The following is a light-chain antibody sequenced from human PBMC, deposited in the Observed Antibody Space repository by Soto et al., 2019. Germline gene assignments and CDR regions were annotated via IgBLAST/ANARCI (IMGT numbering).Light chain of an antibody. J-gene: IGLJ1*01. Sequence: QSALTQPASESSSHLQSITISCTGTSSDVGGYNYVSWYQQHPGKAPKLMIYDVSNRPSGVSNRFSGSKSGNTASLTISGLQAEDEADYYCSSYTSSSTYVFGIGTKVTVL. V-gene: IGLV2-14*01. CDR3: SSYTSSSTYV. CDR2: DVS. CDR1: SSDVGGYNY.